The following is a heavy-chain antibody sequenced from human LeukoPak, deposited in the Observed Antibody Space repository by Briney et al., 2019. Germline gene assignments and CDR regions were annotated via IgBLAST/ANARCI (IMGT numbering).Heavy chain of an antibody. J-gene: IGHJ6*02. CDR1: GFTFSDYY. D-gene: IGHD3-3*01. CDR3: ARDRFDFWSGKYYYYGMDV. CDR2: ISSSGSTI. V-gene: IGHV3-11*01. Sequence: PGGSLRLSCAASGFTFSDYYMSWIRQAQGKGLEGVSYISSSGSTIYYADSVKGRFTISRDNAKNSLYLQMNSLRAEDTAVYYCARDRFDFWSGKYYYYGMDVWGQGTTVTVSS.